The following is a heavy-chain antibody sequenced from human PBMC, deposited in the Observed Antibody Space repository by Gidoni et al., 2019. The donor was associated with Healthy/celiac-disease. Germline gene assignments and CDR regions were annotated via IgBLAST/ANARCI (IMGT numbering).Heavy chain of an antibody. Sequence: HVQLVQSGAAVQKPGASVKVSCKASGCTITGYHMHWVRQVPGQGLEWVGWANPNSGGTNYAQKFQGRVTMTRDTSISTAYMELSRLRSDDTAVYYCARDSSYCSSTSCFNDAFDIWGQGTMVTVSS. J-gene: IGHJ3*02. V-gene: IGHV1-2*02. CDR3: ARDSSYCSSTSCFNDAFDI. CDR1: GCTITGYH. CDR2: ANPNSGGT. D-gene: IGHD2-2*01.